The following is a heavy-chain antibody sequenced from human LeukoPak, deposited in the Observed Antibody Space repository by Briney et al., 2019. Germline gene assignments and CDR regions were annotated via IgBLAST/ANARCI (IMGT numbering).Heavy chain of an antibody. CDR1: GGSISSYY. Sequence: SETLSPTCTVSGGSISSYYWSWIRQPPGKGLEWIGYIYYSGSTNYNPSLKSRVTISVDTSKNQFSLKLSSVTAADTAVYYCARSGYYDSSGYYYFRDDAFDIWGQGTMVTVSS. J-gene: IGHJ3*02. CDR3: ARSGYYDSSGYYYFRDDAFDI. V-gene: IGHV4-59*01. CDR2: IYYSGST. D-gene: IGHD3-22*01.